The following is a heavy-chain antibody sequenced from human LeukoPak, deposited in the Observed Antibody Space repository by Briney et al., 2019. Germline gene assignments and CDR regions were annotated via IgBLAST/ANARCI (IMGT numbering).Heavy chain of an antibody. Sequence: ASVKVSCKASGYTFTGYHMHWVRQAPGQGLEWMGWINPNSGGTNYAQKFQGRVTMTRDTSISTAYMELSRLRSDDTAVYYCARIYRRYCSSTSCSTNWFDPWGQGTLVTVSS. CDR2: INPNSGGT. J-gene: IGHJ5*02. CDR3: ARIYRRYCSSTSCSTNWFDP. D-gene: IGHD2-2*02. V-gene: IGHV1-2*02. CDR1: GYTFTGYH.